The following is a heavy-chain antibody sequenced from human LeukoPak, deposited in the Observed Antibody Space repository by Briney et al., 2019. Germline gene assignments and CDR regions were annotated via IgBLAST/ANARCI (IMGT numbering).Heavy chain of an antibody. CDR2: IYYSGST. V-gene: IGHV4-59*12. CDR1: GGSISSYY. CDR3: ARDCSGGSCYSGWFDP. D-gene: IGHD2-15*01. J-gene: IGHJ5*02. Sequence: PSETLSLTCTVSGGSISSYYWSWIRQPPGKGLEWIGYIYYSGSTNYNPSLKSRVTISVDKSKNQFSLKLSSVTAADTAVYYCARDCSGGSCYSGWFDPWGQGTLVTVSS.